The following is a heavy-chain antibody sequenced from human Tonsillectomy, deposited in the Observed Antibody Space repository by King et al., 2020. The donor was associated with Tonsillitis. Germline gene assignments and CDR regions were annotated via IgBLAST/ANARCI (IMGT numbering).Heavy chain of an antibody. CDR2: ISSSGST. V-gene: IGHV3-11*01. CDR3: ARGGGDYGDLFGYGMDV. CDR1: GFTFSDYY. D-gene: IGHD4-17*01. J-gene: IGHJ6*02. Sequence: VQLVESGGGLVKPGGSLRLSCVASGFTFSDYYMSWIRQAPGKGLEWLSHISSSGSTYADSVKGRFTISRDNAKNSLYLQMISLRAEDTAVYYCARGGGDYGDLFGYGMDVWGQGTTVTVSS.